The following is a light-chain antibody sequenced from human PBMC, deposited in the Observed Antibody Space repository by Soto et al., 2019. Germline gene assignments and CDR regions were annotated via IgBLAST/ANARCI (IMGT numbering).Light chain of an antibody. CDR3: SSYASGGSYV. J-gene: IGLJ1*01. Sequence: QSVLTQPASVSGSPGQSITISCSGSSSDVGGYNAVSWYQQHPGKVPKLVIYGVSDRPSGISSRFSASESGNTASLTISGLQAEDEADYYCSSYASGGSYVFGTGTKVTVL. V-gene: IGLV2-14*03. CDR2: GVS. CDR1: SSDVGGYNA.